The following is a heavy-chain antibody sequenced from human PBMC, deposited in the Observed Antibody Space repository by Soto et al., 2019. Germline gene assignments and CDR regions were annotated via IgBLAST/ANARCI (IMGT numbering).Heavy chain of an antibody. Sequence: DVQLLESGGGLVQPGGSLRLSCAASGFTFRSYAMSWVRQAPGKGLEWVSGISGSGISTHYADSVKGRFTVSRDNSKNTLCLQMNSLRAEDTAVYSCAKGPVGPDWSFDLWGRGTLVTVSS. CDR2: ISGSGIST. CDR1: GFTFRSYA. V-gene: IGHV3-23*01. CDR3: AKGPVGPDWSFDL. J-gene: IGHJ2*01.